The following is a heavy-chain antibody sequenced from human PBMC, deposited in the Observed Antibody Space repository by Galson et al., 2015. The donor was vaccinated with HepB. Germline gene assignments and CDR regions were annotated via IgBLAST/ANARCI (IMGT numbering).Heavy chain of an antibody. J-gene: IGHJ4*02. Sequence: SETLSLTCTVSGGSISSSSFYWGWLRQPPGKGLEWIGSIYYSGSTYYTPSLKSRVTISADTSKNQFTLKLSSATAADTAVYYCARRPYCSSPNCYGYFDHWGPGTLVTVSS. V-gene: IGHV4-39*01. D-gene: IGHD2-2*01. CDR1: GGSISSSSFY. CDR2: IYYSGST. CDR3: ARRPYCSSPNCYGYFDH.